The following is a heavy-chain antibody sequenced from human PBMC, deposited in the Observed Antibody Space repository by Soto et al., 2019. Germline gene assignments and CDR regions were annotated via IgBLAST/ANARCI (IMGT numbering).Heavy chain of an antibody. V-gene: IGHV3-30*03. CDR3: ATTQRDGLDY. D-gene: IGHD1-1*01. CDR1: GFTFSSYG. J-gene: IGHJ4*02. CDR2: ISYDGSNK. Sequence: GGSLRLSCAASGFTFSSYGMHWVRQAPGKGLVWVAVISYDGSNKYYADSVKGRFTISRDNSKNTLYLQMNSLRAEDTAVYYCATTQRDGLDYWGQGTLVTVSS.